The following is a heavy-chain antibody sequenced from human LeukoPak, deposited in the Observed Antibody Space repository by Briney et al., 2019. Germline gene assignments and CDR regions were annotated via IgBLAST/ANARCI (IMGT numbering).Heavy chain of an antibody. D-gene: IGHD4-17*01. Sequence: GESLKISCKGSGYSFTNYWISWVRQMPGKGLEWMGRIDPSDSYTRYSPSFEGHVTISVDKSISTAFLQWNSLKASDSAMYYCATGASKVTTDFANYWGQGTQVAVSS. CDR1: GYSFTNYW. V-gene: IGHV5-10-1*01. CDR3: ATGASKVTTDFANY. CDR2: IDPSDSYT. J-gene: IGHJ4*02.